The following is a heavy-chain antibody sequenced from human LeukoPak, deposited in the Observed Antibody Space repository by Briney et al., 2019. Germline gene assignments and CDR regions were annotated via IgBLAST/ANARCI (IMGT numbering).Heavy chain of an antibody. D-gene: IGHD3-10*01. J-gene: IGHJ5*02. CDR1: GFTFSSYG. CDR2: ISGSGGST. CDR3: ARFGWFGELPNWFDP. V-gene: IGHV3-23*01. Sequence: AGGSLRLSCAASGFTFSSYGMSWVRQAPGKGLEWVSAISGSGGSTYYADSVKGRFTISRDNSKNTLYLQMNSLRAEDTAVYYCARFGWFGELPNWFDPWGQGTLVTVSS.